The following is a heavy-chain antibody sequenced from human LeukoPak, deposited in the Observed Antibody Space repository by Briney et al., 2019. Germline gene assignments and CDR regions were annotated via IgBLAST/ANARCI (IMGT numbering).Heavy chain of an antibody. CDR2: IYNSGST. CDR1: GGSISNYY. Sequence: SETLSLTCTVSGGSISNYYWSWIRQPAGKGLEWIGRIYNSGSTNYNPSLKSRVTMSVDTSKNQFSLKLSSVTAADTAVYYCARHRAYYDILTGHRPSTHMDVWGKGTTVTISS. V-gene: IGHV4-4*07. D-gene: IGHD3-9*01. J-gene: IGHJ6*03. CDR3: ARHRAYYDILTGHRPSTHMDV.